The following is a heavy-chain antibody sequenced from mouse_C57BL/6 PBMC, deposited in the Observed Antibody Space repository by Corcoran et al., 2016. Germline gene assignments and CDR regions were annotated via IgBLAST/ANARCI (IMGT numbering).Heavy chain of an antibody. Sequence: QVQLKQSGAELVRPGASVKLSCKASGYTFTDYYINWVKQRPGQGLEWIARIYPGSGNTYYNEKFKGKATLTAEKSSSTAYMQLSSLTSEDSAVYFCARRGEGYYFYYWGQGTTLTVSS. J-gene: IGHJ2*01. CDR2: IYPGSGNT. CDR3: ARRGEGYYFYY. CDR1: GYTFTDYY. V-gene: IGHV1-76*01.